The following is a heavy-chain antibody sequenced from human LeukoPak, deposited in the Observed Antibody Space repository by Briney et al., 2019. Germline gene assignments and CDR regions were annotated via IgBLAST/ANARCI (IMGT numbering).Heavy chain of an antibody. D-gene: IGHD1-1*01. V-gene: IGHV1-2*02. CDR1: GYTFTEYY. J-gene: IGHJ4*02. CDR3: ARVQLERPYYFDF. CDR2: IHPNTGGT. Sequence: ASVTVSCKASGYTFTEYYIHWVRQAPGQGLEWMGWIHPNTGGTKYAQSFQDRVSMTRDTSISTSYMELNSLRSDDTAIYYCARVQLERPYYFDFWGQGTLVTVSS.